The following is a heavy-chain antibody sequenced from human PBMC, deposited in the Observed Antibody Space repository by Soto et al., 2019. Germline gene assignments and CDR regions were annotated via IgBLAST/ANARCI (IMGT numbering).Heavy chain of an antibody. Sequence: SETLSLTCTVSGGSISSSSYYWGWIRQPPGKGLEWIGSIYYSGSTYYNPSLKSRVTISVDTSKNQFSLKLSSVTAADTAVYYCARHLGGRFLEWSYYYYYYGMDVWGQGTTVTVSS. V-gene: IGHV4-39*01. J-gene: IGHJ6*02. CDR1: GGSISSSSYY. D-gene: IGHD3-3*01. CDR2: IYYSGST. CDR3: ARHLGGRFLEWSYYYYYYGMDV.